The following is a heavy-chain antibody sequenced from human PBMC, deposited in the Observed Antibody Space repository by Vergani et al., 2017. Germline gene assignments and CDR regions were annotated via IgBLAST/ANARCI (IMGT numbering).Heavy chain of an antibody. Sequence: EVQLLESGGGLVQPGGSLRLSCAASGFTFSSYAMSWVRQAPGKGLEWVSAISGSGGSTYYADSVKGRFTISRDNSKNTLYLQMNSLRAEDTAVYYCARVGRCSGGSCYSGRFDYWGQGTLVTVSS. CDR1: GFTFSSYA. V-gene: IGHV3-23*01. D-gene: IGHD2-15*01. J-gene: IGHJ4*02. CDR2: ISGSGGST. CDR3: ARVGRCSGGSCYSGRFDY.